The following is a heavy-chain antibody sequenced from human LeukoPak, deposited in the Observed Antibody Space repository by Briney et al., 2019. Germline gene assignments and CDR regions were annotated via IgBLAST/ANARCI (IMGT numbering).Heavy chain of an antibody. J-gene: IGHJ4*02. CDR3: TRVGYIDEGIDY. D-gene: IGHD5-24*01. Sequence: GGSLRLSCAASGFTVSSNNMNWVRQAPGKGLEWVSVIYSGGSTYYADSVKGRFTISRDNAKNSLYLQMNSLRAEDTAIYYCTRVGYIDEGIDYWGQGTLVTVSS. CDR1: GFTVSSNN. V-gene: IGHV3-53*01. CDR2: IYSGGST.